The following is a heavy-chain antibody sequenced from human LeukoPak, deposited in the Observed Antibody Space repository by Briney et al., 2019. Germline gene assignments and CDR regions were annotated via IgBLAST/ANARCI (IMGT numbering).Heavy chain of an antibody. V-gene: IGHV1-46*01. CDR3: ARDQEGFDY. CDR2: IYPRDGST. Sequence: ASVKVSCKASGYTFTSNYIHWVRQAPGQGLEWMVMIYPRDGSTSYAQKFQGRVTVTRDTSTSTVHMELSGLRSEDTAVYYCARDQEGFDYWGQGTLVTVSS. CDR1: GYTFTSNY. J-gene: IGHJ4*02.